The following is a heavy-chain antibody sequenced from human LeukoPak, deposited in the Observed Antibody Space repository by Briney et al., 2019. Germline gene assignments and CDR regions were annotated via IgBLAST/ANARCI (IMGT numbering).Heavy chain of an antibody. V-gene: IGHV3-30*18. CDR3: ANSHMFDY. CDR1: GFTFSSYG. Sequence: GGSLRLSCAASGFTFSSYGMHWVRQAPGKGLEWVAVISHDGSNKYYADSVKGRFTISRDNSKNTLYLQMNSLRAEDTAVYYCANSHMFDYWGQGTLVTVSS. CDR2: ISHDGSNK. D-gene: IGHD2-21*01. J-gene: IGHJ4*02.